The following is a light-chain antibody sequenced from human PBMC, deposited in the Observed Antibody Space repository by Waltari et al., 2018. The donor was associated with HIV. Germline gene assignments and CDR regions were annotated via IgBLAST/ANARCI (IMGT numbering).Light chain of an antibody. V-gene: IGLV3-19*01. CDR2: DKN. CDR1: SLRTYY. Sequence: SSELTQDPAVSVALGQTVRITCPGDSLRTYYATWYQQKPGQAPLLVIFDKNNRPSGIPDRCSGSSSGNTASLTITGTQAEDEGDYYCNSRDKSGNFVVFGGGTKLTVL. CDR3: NSRDKSGNFVV. J-gene: IGLJ2*01.